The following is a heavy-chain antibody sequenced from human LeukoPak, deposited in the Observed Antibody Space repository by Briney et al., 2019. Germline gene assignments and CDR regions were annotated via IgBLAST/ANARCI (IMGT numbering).Heavy chain of an antibody. CDR2: ISGSGGNT. Sequence: GRSLTPACAASGSSFISNAISGVSQPPREGMGWVSAISGSGGNTYYADSVKGRFTISRDNSKNTLYLQMNSLRAEDTAIYYCAKPNTTVRGVILHMPADWGQGTLVTVSS. CDR3: AKPNTTVRGVILHMPAD. D-gene: IGHD3-10*01. V-gene: IGHV3-23*01. CDR1: GSSFISNA. J-gene: IGHJ4*02.